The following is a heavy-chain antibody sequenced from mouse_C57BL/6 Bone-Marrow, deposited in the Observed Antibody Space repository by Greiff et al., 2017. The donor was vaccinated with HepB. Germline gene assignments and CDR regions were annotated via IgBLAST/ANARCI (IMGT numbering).Heavy chain of an antibody. D-gene: IGHD1-1*01. J-gene: IGHJ2*01. V-gene: IGHV2-2*01. CDR1: GFSLTSYG. CDR3: AVFPYGTGFDY. CDR2: IWSGGST. Sequence: QVQLKQSGPGLVQPSQSLSITCTVSGFSLTSYGVHWVRQSPGKGLEWLGVIWSGGSTDYNAAFISRLSISKDNSKSQVFFKMNSLQADDTAIYYFAVFPYGTGFDYWGQGTTLTVSS.